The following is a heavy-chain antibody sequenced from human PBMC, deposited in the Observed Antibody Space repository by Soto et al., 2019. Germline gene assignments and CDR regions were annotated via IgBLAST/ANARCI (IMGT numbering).Heavy chain of an antibody. D-gene: IGHD3-3*01. Sequence: QVQLQESGPGLVTPLETLSLTCTVSGGSMSSYYWSWIRQPPGKGLELTGYISYSGTTNYNPSLNSRISMSLXTXNDXFSLNLRSMTAADTAVYYCARAANPGYDFWSGHYTSWFFDLWGRGTLVTVSS. V-gene: IGHV4-59*01. CDR3: ARAANPGYDFWSGHYTSWFFDL. CDR2: ISYSGTT. CDR1: GGSMSSYY. J-gene: IGHJ2*01.